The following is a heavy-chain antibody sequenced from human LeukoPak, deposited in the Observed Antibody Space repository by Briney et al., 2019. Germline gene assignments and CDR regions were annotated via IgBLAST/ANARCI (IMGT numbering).Heavy chain of an antibody. CDR1: GGTFSSYA. V-gene: IGHV1-18*01. CDR2: ISCNNGDT. J-gene: IGHJ5*02. CDR3: ARDIKRSRARWENLGFDP. D-gene: IGHD1-14*01. Sequence: ASVKVSCKASGGTFSSYAITWVRQAPGQGLEWVGWISCNNGDTRYAQKLQGRVTMTTDTSTSTAYMELRSLRSDDTAVYYCARDIKRSRARWENLGFDPWGQGTLVTVSS.